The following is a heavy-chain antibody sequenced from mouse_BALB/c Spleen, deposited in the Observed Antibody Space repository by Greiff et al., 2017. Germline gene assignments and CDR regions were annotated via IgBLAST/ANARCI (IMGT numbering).Heavy chain of an antibody. V-gene: IGHV4-1*02. CDR2: INPDSSTI. CDR1: GFDFSRYW. D-gene: IGHD2-1*01. CDR3: ARPGGKRYYAMDY. Sequence: EVKLVESGGGLVQPGGSLKLSCAASGFDFSRYWMSWVRQAPGKGLEWIGEINPDSSTINYTPSLKDKFIISRDNAKNTLYLQMSKVRSEDTALYYCARPGGKRYYAMDYWGQGTSVTVSS. J-gene: IGHJ4*01.